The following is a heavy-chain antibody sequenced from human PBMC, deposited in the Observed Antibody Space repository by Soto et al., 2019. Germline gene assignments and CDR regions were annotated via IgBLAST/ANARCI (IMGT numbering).Heavy chain of an antibody. D-gene: IGHD3-10*01. V-gene: IGHV3-33*01. CDR2: IWYDGSNK. Sequence: GGSLRLSCASSGFTFISYGMHLVRQAPGKGLEWVAVIWYDGSNKYYADSVKGRFTISRDNSKNTLYLQMNSLRAEDTAVYYCARSYYYGSGSYYNPPFDPWGQGTLVTVSS. J-gene: IGHJ5*02. CDR1: GFTFISYG. CDR3: ARSYYYGSGSYYNPPFDP.